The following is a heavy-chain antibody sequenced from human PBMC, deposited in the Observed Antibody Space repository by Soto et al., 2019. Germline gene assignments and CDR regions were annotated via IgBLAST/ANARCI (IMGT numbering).Heavy chain of an antibody. CDR2: IIPIFGTA. D-gene: IGHD3-16*02. CDR1: GGTFSSYA. V-gene: IGHV1-69*01. J-gene: IGHJ4*02. Sequence: QVQLVQSGAEVKKPGSSVKVSCKASGGTFSSYAISWVRQAPGQGLEWMGGIIPIFGTANYAQKFQGRVTITADESTVTAYRELSSLRSEDTAVYYCARIGREDDYVWGSYRSPLDYWGQGTLVTVSS. CDR3: ARIGREDDYVWGSYRSPLDY.